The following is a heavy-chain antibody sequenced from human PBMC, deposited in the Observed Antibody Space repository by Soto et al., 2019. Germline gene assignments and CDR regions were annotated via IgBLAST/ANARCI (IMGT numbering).Heavy chain of an antibody. V-gene: IGHV3-30-3*01. CDR3: ERDPCDDNGGHGVSYYGMDV. CDR1: GFTFRSYA. J-gene: IGHJ6*02. Sequence: QVQLVESGGGVVQPGRSLRLSCAASGFTFRSYAMHWVRQAPGKGLEWVAVISYDGTNKYYADSVKGRFTISRDNFKNTLFLQMKSLRTDDTAVHYCERDPCDDNGGHGVSYYGMDVWGQGTTVTVSS. CDR2: ISYDGTNK. D-gene: IGHD2-8*01.